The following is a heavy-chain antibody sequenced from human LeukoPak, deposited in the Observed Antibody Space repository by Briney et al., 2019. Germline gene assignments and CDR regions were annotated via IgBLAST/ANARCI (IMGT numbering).Heavy chain of an antibody. V-gene: IGHV1-2*02. Sequence: ASVKVSYKASGYTFTGYYMHWVRQAPGQGLEWMGWINPNSGGTNYAQKFQGRVTMTRDTSISTAYMELSRLRSDDTAVYYCARDTVYDSSGYYWNYFDYWGQGTLVTVSS. CDR2: INPNSGGT. D-gene: IGHD3-22*01. J-gene: IGHJ4*02. CDR1: GYTFTGYY. CDR3: ARDTVYDSSGYYWNYFDY.